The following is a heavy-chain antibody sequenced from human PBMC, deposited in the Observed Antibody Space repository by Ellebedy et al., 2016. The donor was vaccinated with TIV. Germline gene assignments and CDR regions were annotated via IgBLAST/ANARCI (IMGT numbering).Heavy chain of an antibody. V-gene: IGHV3-23*01. CDR2: IVGSGA. D-gene: IGHD2-21*02. Sequence: PGGSLRLSCAASGFTFSSYGMHWVRQAPGKGLEWVSGIVGSGAEKYADSVKGRFTISRDNSKRTVDLQMRSVRAEDTAVYFCAKDRTSGDGYWVFDSWGQGTMVSVSS. J-gene: IGHJ4*02. CDR3: AKDRTSGDGYWVFDS. CDR1: GFTFSSYG.